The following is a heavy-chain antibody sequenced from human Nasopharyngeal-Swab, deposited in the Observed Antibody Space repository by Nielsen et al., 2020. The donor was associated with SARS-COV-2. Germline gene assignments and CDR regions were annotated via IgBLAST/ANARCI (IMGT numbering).Heavy chain of an antibody. J-gene: IGHJ6*02. D-gene: IGHD3-3*01. CDR3: ARDGLDYDFWSAYFMDV. CDR1: GFTVSDYY. Sequence: GESLKISCAASGFTVSDYYMNWVRQAPGKGLEWVSVISSGGFTSYADSVKGRFTISRDNAKNSLYLQMNSLRAEDTAVYYCARDGLDYDFWSAYFMDVWGQGTTVTVSS. V-gene: IGHV3-69-1*01. CDR2: ISSGGFT.